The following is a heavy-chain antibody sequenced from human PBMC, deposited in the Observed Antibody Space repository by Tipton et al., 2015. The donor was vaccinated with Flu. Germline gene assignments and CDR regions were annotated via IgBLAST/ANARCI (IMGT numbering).Heavy chain of an antibody. D-gene: IGHD4-11*01. CDR3: ARRDFSNYVSEPKNWFDP. CDR1: GDSIGSYY. Sequence: TLSLTCNVSGDSIGSYYWSWIRQPPGKGLEWIGNIHRSGNTYHNPSLKSRVTISVDTSKNQFSLKLSSVTAADTAVYYCARRDFSNYVSEPKNWFDPWGQGTLVTVSS. CDR2: IHRSGNT. J-gene: IGHJ5*02. V-gene: IGHV4-59*04.